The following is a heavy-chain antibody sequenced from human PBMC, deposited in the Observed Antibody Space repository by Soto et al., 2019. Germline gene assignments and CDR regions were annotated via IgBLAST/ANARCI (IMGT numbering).Heavy chain of an antibody. D-gene: IGHD4-17*01. J-gene: IGHJ5*02. CDR1: GFSLTARGVG. CDR2: IYWDHDE. V-gene: IGHV2-5*02. CDR3: AHRGFFDSGHPNWFNP. Sequence: QITLKESGPPLVKPTQTLTLTCSFSGFSLTARGVGVGWIRQPPGKALEWLALIYWDHDERYNPSLRSRLRYSNDTSKNQVLLTMTNKDPVDTATYFCAHRGFFDSGHPNWFNPGGPGSLVTVSS.